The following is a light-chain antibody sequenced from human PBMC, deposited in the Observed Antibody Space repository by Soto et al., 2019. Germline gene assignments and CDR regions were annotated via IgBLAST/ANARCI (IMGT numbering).Light chain of an antibody. CDR1: QSISSW. Sequence: DIQMTQSPSTLSASVGDRVTITCRASQSISSWLAWYPQKPGKAPKLLIYKASSLESGVPSRFSGSGSGTEFTLTNSSLQPDDFATYYCQHQAFGQGTKVEIK. CDR2: KAS. V-gene: IGKV1-5*03. CDR3: QHQA. J-gene: IGKJ1*01.